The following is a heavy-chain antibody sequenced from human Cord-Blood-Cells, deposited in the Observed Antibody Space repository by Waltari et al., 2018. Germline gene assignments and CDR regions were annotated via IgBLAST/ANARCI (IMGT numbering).Heavy chain of an antibody. CDR2: MKPRSGNT. CDR3: ARGGRRED. J-gene: IGHJ4*02. D-gene: IGHD6-25*01. CDR1: GYTFTSYD. V-gene: IGHV1-8*02. Sequence: QVQLVQSGAEVKKPGASVKVSCKASGYTFTSYDINWVRQATGQGLEWRGWMKPRSGNTGQAEKFEGRVTMTGNTSMSTADMEVRGLGSGGTAVYYGARGGRREDWGQGTLVT.